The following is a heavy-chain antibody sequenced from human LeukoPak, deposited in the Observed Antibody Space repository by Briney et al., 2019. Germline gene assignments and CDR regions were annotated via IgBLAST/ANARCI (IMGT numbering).Heavy chain of an antibody. D-gene: IGHD4-17*01. Sequence: PGGSLRLSCAASGFTFSSYAMSWVRQAPGKGLEWVSLVNDSGGNTYYADSVKGRFTISRDNAKNTLYLQMDSLRAEDTAVYYCASAPTKSDYPWFDPWGQGTLVTVSS. CDR1: GFTFSSYA. V-gene: IGHV3-23*01. CDR2: VNDSGGNT. CDR3: ASAPTKSDYPWFDP. J-gene: IGHJ5*02.